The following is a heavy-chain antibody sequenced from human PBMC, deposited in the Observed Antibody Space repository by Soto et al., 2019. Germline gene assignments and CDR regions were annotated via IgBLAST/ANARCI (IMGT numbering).Heavy chain of an antibody. CDR3: TRGKGATVTTYYWFDP. D-gene: IGHD4-17*01. J-gene: IGHJ5*02. V-gene: IGHV4-59*08. CDR1: GGSISDYD. Sequence: SETLSLTCTVSGGSISDYDWTWIRQPPGKGLEWIGYIYHSGSTNYNPSLKSRVTMSLDTSKNQFSLKLSSVTAADTAVYYCTRGKGATVTTYYWFDPWSQGTLVTVSS. CDR2: IYHSGST.